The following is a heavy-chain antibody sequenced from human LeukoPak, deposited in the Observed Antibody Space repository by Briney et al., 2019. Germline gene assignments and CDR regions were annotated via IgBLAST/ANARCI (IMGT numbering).Heavy chain of an antibody. CDR1: GFTLSSIA. V-gene: IGHV3-23*01. J-gene: IGHJ5*02. Sequence: GGSLRLSCAASGFTLSSIAMGWVRQAPGKGLEWVSGILADADGGKTYYADSVKGRYTISRDSSKNTLYLQMNSLRADDTAVYYCVXXXXXGDGRWXFDPWGQGTLVTVSS. CDR2: ILADADGGKT. D-gene: IGHD5-24*01. CDR3: VXXXXXGDGRWXFDP.